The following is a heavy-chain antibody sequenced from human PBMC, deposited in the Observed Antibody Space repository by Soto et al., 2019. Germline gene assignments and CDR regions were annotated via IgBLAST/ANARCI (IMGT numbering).Heavy chain of an antibody. V-gene: IGHV3-23*01. CDR3: AKTYLTVYYAIPIWFAP. D-gene: IGHD3-9*01. CDR1: GFTFSSYA. CDR2: ISGSGGNT. J-gene: IGHJ5*02. Sequence: GGSLRLSCAASGFTFSSYAMSWVRQAPGQGLEWVSSISGSGGNTFYADSVKGRFTISRDNSQNTLYLQMNSLRAEDTAVYSCAKTYLTVYYAIPIWFAPGGQGTLVTVSS.